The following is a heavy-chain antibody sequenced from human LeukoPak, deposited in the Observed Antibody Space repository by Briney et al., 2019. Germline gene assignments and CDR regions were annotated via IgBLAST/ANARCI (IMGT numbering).Heavy chain of an antibody. CDR1: GLIFSSYW. CDR3: ARVRALQLWLQGKYYFDY. Sequence: GGSLRLSCEASGLIFSSYWMSWVRQAPGKGLEWVANIKQDGSEKYYVDSVKGRFTISRDNAKNSLYLQMNSLRAEDTAVYYCARVRALQLWLQGKYYFDYWGQGTLVTVSS. D-gene: IGHD5-18*01. CDR2: IKQDGSEK. V-gene: IGHV3-7*01. J-gene: IGHJ4*02.